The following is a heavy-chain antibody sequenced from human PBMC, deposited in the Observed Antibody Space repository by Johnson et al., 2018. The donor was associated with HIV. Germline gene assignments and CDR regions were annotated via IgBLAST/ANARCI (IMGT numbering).Heavy chain of an antibody. CDR3: ARARAGDAFDI. J-gene: IGHJ3*02. CDR2: IYSGGRT. CDR1: GFIFDEYG. Sequence: VQLVESGGTVVRPGGSLRLSCAASGFIFDEYGMNWVRQATGKGLEWVSVIYSGGRTYYADSGKGRFTISSDNSKNTLYLQMNSLRAEDTAVYYCARARAGDAFDIWGQGTMVTVSS. V-gene: IGHV3-66*01. D-gene: IGHD6-13*01.